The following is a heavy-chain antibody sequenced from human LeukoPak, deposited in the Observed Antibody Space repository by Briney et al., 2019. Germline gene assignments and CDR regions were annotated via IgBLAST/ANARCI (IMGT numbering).Heavy chain of an antibody. Sequence: GRSLRLSCAASGFSFSSYGMHWVRQAPGKGLEWVAVKLYDGSNKHYADSVKGRFTISRDNSKNTLYLQMNSLRAEDTAVYYCAKAALAYCGGDCPNWFDPWGQGILVTVSS. CDR1: GFSFSSYG. V-gene: IGHV3-30*18. D-gene: IGHD2-21*02. J-gene: IGHJ5*02. CDR2: KLYDGSNK. CDR3: AKAALAYCGGDCPNWFDP.